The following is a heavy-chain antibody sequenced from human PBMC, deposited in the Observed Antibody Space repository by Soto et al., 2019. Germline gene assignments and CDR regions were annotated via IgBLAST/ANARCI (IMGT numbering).Heavy chain of an antibody. CDR3: TKVRGDPV. CDR1: GFTFSNYA. Sequence: GGSLRLSCAASGFTFSNYAMNWVRQAPGEGPEWVSGISAGRSTYYADSVKGRFTISRDNSKSTLFLQMDSLRAEDTALYYCTKVRGDPVWRKGTTVIVSS. D-gene: IGHD4-17*01. J-gene: IGHJ6*04. V-gene: IGHV3-23*01. CDR2: ISAGRST.